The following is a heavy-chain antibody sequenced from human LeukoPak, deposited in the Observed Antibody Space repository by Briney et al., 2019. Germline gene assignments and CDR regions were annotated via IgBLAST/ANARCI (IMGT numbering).Heavy chain of an antibody. D-gene: IGHD6-13*01. CDR2: INPNSGGT. J-gene: IGHJ5*02. CDR1: GYTFTGYY. Sequence: ASVKVSCKASGYTFTGYYMHWVRQAPGQGLEWMGWINPNSGGTNYAQKFQGRVTMTRDTSISTAYMELSRLRSDDTAVYYCVRGVTRGIAAAGTFWFDPWGQGTLVTVSS. CDR3: VRGVTRGIAAAGTFWFDP. V-gene: IGHV1-2*02.